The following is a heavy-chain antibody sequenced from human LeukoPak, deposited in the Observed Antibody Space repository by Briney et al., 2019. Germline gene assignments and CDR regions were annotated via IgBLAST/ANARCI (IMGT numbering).Heavy chain of an antibody. J-gene: IGHJ6*02. CDR2: IIPILGIA. Sequence: SVKVSCKASGGTFSGYAISWVRQAPGQGLEWMGRIIPILGIANYAQKLQGRVTMTTDTSTSTAYMELRSLRSDDTAVYYCARGRYYYDSSGYYQYHYYGMDVWGQGTTVTVSS. D-gene: IGHD3-22*01. V-gene: IGHV1-69*04. CDR1: GGTFSGYA. CDR3: ARGRYYYDSSGYYQYHYYGMDV.